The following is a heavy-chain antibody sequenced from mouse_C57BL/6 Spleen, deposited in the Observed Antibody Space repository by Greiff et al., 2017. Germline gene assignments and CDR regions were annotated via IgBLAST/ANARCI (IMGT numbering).Heavy chain of an antibody. CDR1: GYSFTDYN. V-gene: IGHV1-39*01. D-gene: IGHD3-2*02. CDR3: ARGSGYEVWFAY. J-gene: IGHJ3*01. Sequence: VQLQQSGPELVKPGASVKISCKASGYSFTDYNMNWVKQRNGKSLEWIGVINPKYGTTSYNQKFKGQATLTVDQSSSTAYMQLNNLTSEDSAVYDCARGSGYEVWFAYWGQGTLVTVSA. CDR2: INPKYGTT.